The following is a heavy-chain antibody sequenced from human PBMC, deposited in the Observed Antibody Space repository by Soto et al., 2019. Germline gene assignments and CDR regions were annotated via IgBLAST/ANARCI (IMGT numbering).Heavy chain of an antibody. Sequence: QITLKESGPTLVKPTQTLTLTCTFSGFSLSTAGVGVGWIRQPPGKALEWLALIYWDDDKRDTPSLKSRLTIIKDTSKNQVVLIMTNIYPADTATYFGAHRQKGTLDIWGQGTMVTVSS. CDR1: GFSLSTAGVG. J-gene: IGHJ3*02. CDR3: AHRQKGTLDI. V-gene: IGHV2-5*02. CDR2: IYWDDDK.